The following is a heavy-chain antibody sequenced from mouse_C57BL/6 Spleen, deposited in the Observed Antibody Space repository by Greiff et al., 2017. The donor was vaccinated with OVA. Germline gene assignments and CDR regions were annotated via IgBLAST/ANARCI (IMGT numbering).Heavy chain of an antibody. V-gene: IGHV1-56*01. CDR1: GYTFTSHW. D-gene: IGHD1-1*01. CDR2: IFPGGGST. Sequence: VQLQQSGPELVRPGASVKISCKAPGYTFTSHWMQWVRQRPGQGLEWIGEIFPGGGSTYYNEKFKGKATLTVDTSSSTAYMQLSSLTSEDSAVYCGARGVTTVVDWDDWGQGTTLTVSA. J-gene: IGHJ2*01. CDR3: ARGVTTVVDWDD.